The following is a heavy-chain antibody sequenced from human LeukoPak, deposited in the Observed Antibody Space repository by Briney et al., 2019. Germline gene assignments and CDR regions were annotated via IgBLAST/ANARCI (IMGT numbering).Heavy chain of an antibody. CDR3: ARDYSVAERYTMIVVHDAFDI. CDR2: ISSSSSYI. D-gene: IGHD3-22*01. Sequence: PGGALRLSCAASGFTFSSYSMNWVRQAPGKGLEWVSSISSSSSYIYYADSVKGRFTISRDNAKNSLYLQLNSLRAEDTAVYYCARDYSVAERYTMIVVHDAFDIWGQGPMVTVSS. V-gene: IGHV3-21*01. CDR1: GFTFSSYS. J-gene: IGHJ3*02.